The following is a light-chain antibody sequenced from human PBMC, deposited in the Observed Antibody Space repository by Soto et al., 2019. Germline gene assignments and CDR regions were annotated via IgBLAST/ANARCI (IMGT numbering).Light chain of an antibody. Sequence: DIVMTQSPDSLAVSLGERATINCKSSQSVLYSSNNKNYLAWYQQRPGQSPKLLIYWASTRESGVPDRFNGSGSGTDFTLTITSLQAEDVAVYYCQQYESTPPTFGQGTKLEIK. V-gene: IGKV4-1*01. CDR2: WAS. J-gene: IGKJ2*01. CDR1: QSVLYSSNNKNY. CDR3: QQYESTPPT.